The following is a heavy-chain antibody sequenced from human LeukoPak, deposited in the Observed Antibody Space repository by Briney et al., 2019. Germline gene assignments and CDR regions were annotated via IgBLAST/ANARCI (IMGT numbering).Heavy chain of an antibody. CDR2: IYYSGST. CDR3: ARGGDGYDYKGDYFDY. V-gene: IGHV4-59*01. D-gene: IGHD5-24*01. Sequence: SETLSLTCAVYGGSFSGYYWSWIRQPPGKGLEWIGFIYYSGSTNYNPSLKSRVTMSIDTSKNQFSLQLSSVTAADTAVYYCARGGDGYDYKGDYFDYWGQGTLVTVSS. CDR1: GGSFSGYY. J-gene: IGHJ4*02.